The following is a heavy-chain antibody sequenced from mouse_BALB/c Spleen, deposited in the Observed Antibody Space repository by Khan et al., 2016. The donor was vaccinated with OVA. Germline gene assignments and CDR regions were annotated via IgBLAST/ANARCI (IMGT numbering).Heavy chain of an antibody. CDR3: AFYHGYFDV. D-gene: IGHD1-1*01. CDR1: GYSFTGYY. V-gene: IGHV1-18*01. J-gene: IGHJ1*01. CDR2: VNPNNGGT. Sequence: VQLKESGPDLMKPGASMKISCKASGYSFTGYYIHWVKQSHGKSLEWIGRVNPNNGGTSYNQKFKGQAILTVDKSSNTAYMELRSLTSEDTAVYSCAFYHGYFDVWGAGTTGTVSS.